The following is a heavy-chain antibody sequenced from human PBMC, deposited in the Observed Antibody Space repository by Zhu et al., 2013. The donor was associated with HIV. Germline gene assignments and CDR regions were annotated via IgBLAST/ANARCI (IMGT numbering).Heavy chain of an antibody. Sequence: QVQLQESGPGLVKPSETLSLTCTVSGYSVSSGYYWGWIRQPPGKGLEWIGSIYHSGNTYYNPSLKSRVTVSVDTSKNQLSLKLSSVTAADTAVYYCASTYSPRDNYYYYGMDVWGQGTTVTVSS. J-gene: IGHJ6*02. CDR3: ASTYSPRDNYYYYGMDV. V-gene: IGHV4-38-2*02. CDR1: GYSVSSGYY. D-gene: IGHD5-18*01. CDR2: IYHSGNT.